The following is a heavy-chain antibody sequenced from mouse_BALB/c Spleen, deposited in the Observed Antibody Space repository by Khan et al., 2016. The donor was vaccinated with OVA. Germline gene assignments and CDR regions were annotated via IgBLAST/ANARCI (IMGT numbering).Heavy chain of an antibody. CDR2: ISNSGST. CDR1: GYSITRDYA. V-gene: IGHV3-2*02. J-gene: IGHJ4*01. D-gene: IGHD4-1*01. Sequence: EVELVESGPGLVKPSQSLSLTCTVTGYSITRDYAWNWIRQFPGNKLEWMGYISNSGSTSYNPSLKSRISITRDTSKNQFFLQLNSVTTEDTATYYCASELGRYYAMDNWGQGTSVTVSS. CDR3: ASELGRYYAMDN.